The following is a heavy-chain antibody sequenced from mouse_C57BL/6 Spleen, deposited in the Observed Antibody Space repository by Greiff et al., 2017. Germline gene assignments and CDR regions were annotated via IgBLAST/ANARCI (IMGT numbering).Heavy chain of an antibody. CDR1: GYTFTSHT. CDR3: ARDGNYVGWFAY. D-gene: IGHD2-1*01. Sequence: QVQLQQSGAELARPGASVKMFCKASGYTFTSHTTHWVKQRPGQGLEWIGYINPSSGYTKYNQKFKDKATLTADKSSSTAYMQLSSLTSEDSAVYYCARDGNYVGWFAYWGQGTLVTVSA. V-gene: IGHV1-4*01. CDR2: INPSSGYT. J-gene: IGHJ3*01.